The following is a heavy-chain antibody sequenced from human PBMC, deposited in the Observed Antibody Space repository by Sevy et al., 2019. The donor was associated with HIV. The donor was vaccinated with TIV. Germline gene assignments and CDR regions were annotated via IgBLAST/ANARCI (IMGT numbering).Heavy chain of an antibody. D-gene: IGHD3-22*01. Sequence: GGSLRLSCAASGFTFSSYGMHWVRHAPGKGLEWVAVIWYDGSNKYYADSVKGRFTISRDNSKNTLYLQMNSLRAEDTAVYYCARDYYDSSGYYYYYGMDVWGQGTTVTVSS. V-gene: IGHV3-33*01. CDR3: ARDYYDSSGYYYYYGMDV. CDR1: GFTFSSYG. CDR2: IWYDGSNK. J-gene: IGHJ6*02.